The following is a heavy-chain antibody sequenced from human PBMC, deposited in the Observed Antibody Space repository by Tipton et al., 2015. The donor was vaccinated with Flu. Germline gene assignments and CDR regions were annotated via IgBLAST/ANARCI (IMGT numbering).Heavy chain of an antibody. CDR2: IYTSGTT. CDR1: GASISSGSYY. V-gene: IGHV4-61*02. D-gene: IGHD3-22*01. Sequence: TLSLTCTVSGASISSGSYYWTWIQQPAGKGLEWIGRIYTSGTTNYNPSLKSRVTISVDTSKNQFSLKLSSVTAADTAVYYCARDNRYDSSGLNWFDPWGQGTLVTVSS. J-gene: IGHJ5*02. CDR3: ARDNRYDSSGLNWFDP.